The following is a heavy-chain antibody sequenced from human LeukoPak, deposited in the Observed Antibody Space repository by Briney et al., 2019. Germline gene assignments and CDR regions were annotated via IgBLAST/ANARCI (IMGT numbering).Heavy chain of an antibody. CDR1: GFTFSSYA. Sequence: PGGSLRLSCAASGFTFSSYAMSWVRQAPGKGLEWVSAISGSGGSTFYADSVKGRFTISRDNSKNTLYLQMNNLRAEDTAVYYCARSSSWYGVDYWGQGTLVTVSS. CDR3: ARSSSWYGVDY. CDR2: ISGSGGST. J-gene: IGHJ4*02. D-gene: IGHD6-13*01. V-gene: IGHV3-23*01.